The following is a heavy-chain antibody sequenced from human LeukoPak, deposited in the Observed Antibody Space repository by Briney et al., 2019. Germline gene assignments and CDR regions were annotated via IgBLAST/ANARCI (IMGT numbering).Heavy chain of an antibody. J-gene: IGHJ4*02. D-gene: IGHD3-10*01. CDR2: IYSGGST. CDR3: ARDLDATGSGTDY. CDR1: GFTVSSNY. V-gene: IGHV3-66*01. Sequence: GGSLRLSCAASGFTVSSNYMSWVRQAPGKGLKWVSVIYSGGSTYYADSVKGRFTISRDNSKNTLYLQMNSLRAEDTAVYYCARDLDATGSGTDYWGQGTLVTVSS.